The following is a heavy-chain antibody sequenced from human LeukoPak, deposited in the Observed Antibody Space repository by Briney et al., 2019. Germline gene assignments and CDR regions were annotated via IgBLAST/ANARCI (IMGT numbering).Heavy chain of an antibody. Sequence: GGSLRLSCAASGFTFSSYGMHWVRQAPGKGLEWVAVIWYDGSNKYYADSVKGRFTISRDNSKNTLYLHMNSLRAEDTAVYYCARVDKTYYYDSSGYKPPDYWGQGTLVTVSS. J-gene: IGHJ4*02. V-gene: IGHV3-33*01. CDR2: IWYDGSNK. D-gene: IGHD3-22*01. CDR3: ARVDKTYYYDSSGYKPPDY. CDR1: GFTFSSYG.